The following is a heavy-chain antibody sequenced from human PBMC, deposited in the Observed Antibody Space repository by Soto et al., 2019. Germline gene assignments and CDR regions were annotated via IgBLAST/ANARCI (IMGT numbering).Heavy chain of an antibody. V-gene: IGHV4-34*01. D-gene: IGHD6-19*01. Sequence: PSETLSLTCAVYGGSFSGYYWSWIRQSPGKGLEWIGEINHSGSTNYNPSLKSRVTISVDTSKNQFSLKLSAVTAADTAVYYCARGGWYLDYWGQGTLVTVSS. CDR1: GGSFSGYY. CDR2: INHSGST. CDR3: ARGGWYLDY. J-gene: IGHJ4*02.